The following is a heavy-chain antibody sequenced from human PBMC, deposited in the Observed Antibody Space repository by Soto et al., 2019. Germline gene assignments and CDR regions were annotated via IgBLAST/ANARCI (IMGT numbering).Heavy chain of an antibody. V-gene: IGHV2-5*02. CDR3: AHSKAGFDY. J-gene: IGHJ4*02. Sequence: WLALIYWDDDKRYSPSLKSRLTITKDTSKNQVVLTMTNMDPVDTATYYCAHSKAGFDYWGQGTLVTVSS. D-gene: IGHD6-19*01. CDR2: IYWDDDK.